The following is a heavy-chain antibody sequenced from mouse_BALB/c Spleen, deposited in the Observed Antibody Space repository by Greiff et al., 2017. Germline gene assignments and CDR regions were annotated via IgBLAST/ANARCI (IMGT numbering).Heavy chain of an antibody. CDR2: ISSGSSTI. CDR1: GFTFSSFG. J-gene: IGHJ4*01. V-gene: IGHV5-17*02. CDR3: ARSGTMITPYAMDY. Sequence: EVQRVESGGGLVQPGGSRKLSCAASGFTFSSFGMHWVRQAPEKGLEWVAYISSGSSTIYYADTVKGRFTISRDNPKNTLFLQMTSLRSEDTAMYYCARSGTMITPYAMDYWGQGTSVTVSS. D-gene: IGHD2-4*01.